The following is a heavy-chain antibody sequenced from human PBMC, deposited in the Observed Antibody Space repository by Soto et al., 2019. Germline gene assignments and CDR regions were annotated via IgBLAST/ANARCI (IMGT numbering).Heavy chain of an antibody. CDR1: VDSVTIINFY. J-gene: IGHJ6*01. V-gene: IGHV4-61*01. Sequence: SETLCITCTLSVDSVTIINFYWSWIRQSPGKSLEWIGFINYNGNTNYNRSLRSRVTISLNTPKNQFTLTLRYVTAADTARYYCAREFSGNYSYKYDIDVWGQGTAVTGSS. CDR3: AREFSGNYSYKYDIDV. CDR2: INYNGNT.